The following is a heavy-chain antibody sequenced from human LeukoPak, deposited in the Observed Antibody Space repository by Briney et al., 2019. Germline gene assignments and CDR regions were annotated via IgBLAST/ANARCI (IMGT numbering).Heavy chain of an antibody. J-gene: IGHJ4*02. CDR3: ARDSFYSSFDY. CDR1: GGSISSSSYY. Sequence: SETQSLTCTVSGGSISSSSYYWGWIRQPPGKGLEWIGSIYYSGSTYYNPSLKSRVTISVDTSKNQFSLKLSSVTAADTAVYYCARDSFYSSFDYWGQGTLVTVSS. D-gene: IGHD4-11*01. V-gene: IGHV4-39*07. CDR2: IYYSGST.